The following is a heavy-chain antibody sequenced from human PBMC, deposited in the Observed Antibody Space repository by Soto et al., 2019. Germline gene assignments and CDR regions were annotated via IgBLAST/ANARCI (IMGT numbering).Heavy chain of an antibody. V-gene: IGHV1-69*13. CDR1: GGTFSSYA. Sequence: SVKVSCKASGGTFSSYAISWVRQAPGQGLEWMGGIIPIFGTANYAQKFQGRVTITADESTSTAYMELSSLRSEDTAVYYCARADIVVVPAAMGGYYYYGMDVWGQGTTVTVSS. J-gene: IGHJ6*02. D-gene: IGHD2-2*01. CDR3: ARADIVVVPAAMGGYYYYGMDV. CDR2: IIPIFGTA.